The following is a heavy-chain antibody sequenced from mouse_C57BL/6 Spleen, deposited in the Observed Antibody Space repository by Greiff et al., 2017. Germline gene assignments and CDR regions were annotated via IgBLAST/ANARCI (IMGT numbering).Heavy chain of an antibody. D-gene: IGHD1-1*01. V-gene: IGHV1-82*01. J-gene: IGHJ2*01. CDR3: ARGGTVVATDFDY. CDR1: GYAFSSSW. CDR2: IYPGDGDT. Sequence: QVQLQQSGPELVKPGASVKISCKASGYAFSSSWMNWVKQRPGKGLEWIGRIYPGDGDTTYNGKFKGKATLTADKSSSTAYMQLSSLTSEDSAVYFGARGGTVVATDFDYWGQGTTLTVSA.